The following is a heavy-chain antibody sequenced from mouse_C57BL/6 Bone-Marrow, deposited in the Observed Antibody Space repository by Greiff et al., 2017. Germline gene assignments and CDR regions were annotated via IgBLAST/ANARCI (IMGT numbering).Heavy chain of an antibody. CDR2: IYPRSGNT. CDR1: GYTFTSYG. Sequence: QVQLQQSGAELARPGASVKLSCKASGYTFTSYGISWVKQRTGQGLAWIGEIYPRSGNTYYNEKFKGKATLTAAKYYSTAYMEICSLPSEDSAVYFCARCHVYYYGSSYAQDVWGTGTTVTVSS. CDR3: ARCHVYYYGSSYAQDV. D-gene: IGHD1-1*01. V-gene: IGHV1-81*01. J-gene: IGHJ1*03.